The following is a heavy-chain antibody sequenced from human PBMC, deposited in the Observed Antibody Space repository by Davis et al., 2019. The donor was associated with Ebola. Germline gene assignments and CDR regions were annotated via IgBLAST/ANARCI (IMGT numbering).Heavy chain of an antibody. CDR1: GYTFTSYY. CDR3: ARGPSVATAHYFDY. Sequence: AASVKVSCKASGYTFTSYYMHWVRQAPGHGLEWMGGIIPLFGTTNYAQKFRGRVMITADKSTRIAYMELNSLTSEDTAVYYCARGPSVATAHYFDYWGQGTLVTVSS. V-gene: IGHV1-69*06. D-gene: IGHD2-21*02. J-gene: IGHJ4*02. CDR2: IIPLFGTT.